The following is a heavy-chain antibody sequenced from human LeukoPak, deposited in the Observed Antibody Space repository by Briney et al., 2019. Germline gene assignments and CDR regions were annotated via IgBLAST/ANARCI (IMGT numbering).Heavy chain of an antibody. CDR2: IYYSGST. V-gene: IGHV4-59*01. Sequence: SETLSLTCTVSGGCISSYYWIWIREPPGKGVEWIGYIYYSGSTNYNPSLKSRVTISVDTSKNQFSLKLSSVTAADTAVYYCARGGNMIVVATAFQHWGQGTLVTVSS. D-gene: IGHD3-22*01. J-gene: IGHJ1*01. CDR1: GGCISSYY. CDR3: ARGGNMIVVATAFQH.